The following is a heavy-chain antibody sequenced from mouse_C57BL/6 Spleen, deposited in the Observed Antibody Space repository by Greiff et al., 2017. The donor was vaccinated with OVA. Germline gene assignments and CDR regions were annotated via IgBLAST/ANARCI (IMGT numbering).Heavy chain of an antibody. D-gene: IGHD4-1*01. Sequence: VQLQQSGAELVMPGASVKLSCKASGYTFTSYWMHWVKQRPGQGLEWIGEIDPSDSYTNYNQKFKGKSTLTVDKSSSTAYMQLSSLTSEDSAVYYCASLTFDYWGQGTTLTVSS. V-gene: IGHV1-69*01. CDR1: GYTFTSYW. CDR3: ASLTFDY. J-gene: IGHJ2*01. CDR2: IDPSDSYT.